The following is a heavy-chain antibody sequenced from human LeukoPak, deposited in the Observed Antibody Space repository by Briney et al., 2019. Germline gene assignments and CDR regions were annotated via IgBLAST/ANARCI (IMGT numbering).Heavy chain of an antibody. D-gene: IGHD6-19*01. CDR3: AKHGAGITVAGRRHLDY. CDR1: GFTFSNDA. V-gene: IGHV3-23*01. J-gene: IGHJ4*02. Sequence: GGSLRLSCAASGFTFSNDAMSWVRQAPGRGLEWVSSIGGYGTTAYYADSVKGRLTISRDNSKNTLYLQMNGLRAEDTAIYYCAKHGAGITVAGRRHLDYWGLGTLVTVSS. CDR2: IGGYGTTA.